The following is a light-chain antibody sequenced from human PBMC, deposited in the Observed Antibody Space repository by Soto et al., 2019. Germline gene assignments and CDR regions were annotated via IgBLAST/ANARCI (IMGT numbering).Light chain of an antibody. Sequence: DIHMTQSPSTLSASVGDRITITCRASQDVSQWLAWYQHKPGKAPKLLIYKASTLESGVSSRFSGRRSGTEFTLTIRDLQPDDFATYYCQQYSSDLNTFGQGTKLEIK. CDR1: QDVSQW. V-gene: IGKV1-5*03. CDR2: KAS. CDR3: QQYSSDLNT. J-gene: IGKJ2*01.